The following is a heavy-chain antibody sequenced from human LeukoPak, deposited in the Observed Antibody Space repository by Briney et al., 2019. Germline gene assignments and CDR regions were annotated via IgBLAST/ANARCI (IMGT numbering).Heavy chain of an antibody. CDR3: ARLRVYGDNRRDY. J-gene: IGHJ4*02. CDR1: GGSISSYY. Sequence: SETLSLTCTVSGGSISSYYWSWIRQPPGKGLEWIGEINHSGSTNYNPSLKSRVTISVDTSKNQFSLKLSSVTAADTAVYYCARLRVYGDNRRDYWGQGTLVTVSS. D-gene: IGHD4-17*01. CDR2: INHSGST. V-gene: IGHV4-34*01.